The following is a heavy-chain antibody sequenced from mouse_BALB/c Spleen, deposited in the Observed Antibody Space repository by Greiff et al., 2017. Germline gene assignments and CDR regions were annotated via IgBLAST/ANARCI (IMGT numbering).Heavy chain of an antibody. CDR1: GYTFTSYV. V-gene: IGHV1-14*01. Sequence: VQLQQSGPELVKPGASVKMSCKASGYTFTSYVMHWVKQKPGQGLEWIGYINPYNDGTKYNEKFKGKATLTSDKSSSTAYMELSSLTSEDSAVYYCAPHYYGSSYVNDYAMDYWGQGTSVTVSS. CDR2: INPYNDGT. J-gene: IGHJ4*01. D-gene: IGHD1-1*01. CDR3: APHYYGSSYVNDYAMDY.